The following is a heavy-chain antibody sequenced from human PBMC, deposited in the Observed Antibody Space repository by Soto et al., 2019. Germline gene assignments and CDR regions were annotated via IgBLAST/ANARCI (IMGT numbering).Heavy chain of an antibody. V-gene: IGHV1-8*02. J-gene: IGHJ6*02. D-gene: IGHD6-19*01. CDR1: GGTFSSYT. CDR2: INPNSGDT. Sequence: ASVKVSCKASGGTFSSYTINWVRQATGQGLEWMGWINPNSGDTDYAQKFLGRVTMTRDTSTSTAYMELRSLRSEDTAVYYCARDRWEIAVAGTTHHHKSYYYGMDFWGQGTTVNVFS. CDR3: ARDRWEIAVAGTTHHHKSYYYGMDF.